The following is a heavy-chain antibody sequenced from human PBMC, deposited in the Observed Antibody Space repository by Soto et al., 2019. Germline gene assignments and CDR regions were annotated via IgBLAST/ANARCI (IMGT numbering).Heavy chain of an antibody. J-gene: IGHJ4*02. V-gene: IGHV4-39*01. CDR2: IYYSGTT. Sequence: QLQLQESGPGLVKPSETLSLTCTVSGGSISSSSYYWGWIRQPPGKGLEWIGSIYYSGTTYYNPSLKSRVTISVDTSKNQFSLKVSSVTAADTAVYYCARHLRYCGGGTYYHREVDYWGQGTLVTVSS. CDR1: GGSISSSSYY. D-gene: IGHD2-15*01. CDR3: ARHLRYCGGGTYYHREVDY.